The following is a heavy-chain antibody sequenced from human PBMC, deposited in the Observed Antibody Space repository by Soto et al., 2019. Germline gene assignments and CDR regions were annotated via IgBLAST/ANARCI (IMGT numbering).Heavy chain of an antibody. CDR3: ARDSSELLWFGAGEDGMEV. CDR2: IWYDGSNK. CDR1: GFTFSSYG. Sequence: QVQLVESGGGVVQPGRSLRLSCAASGFTFSSYGMHWVRQAPGKGLEWVAVIWYDGSNKYYADSVKGRFTISRDNSKNTLYLQMNSLRAEDTAVYYCARDSSELLWFGAGEDGMEVWGQGTTVTVSS. J-gene: IGHJ6*02. D-gene: IGHD3-10*01. V-gene: IGHV3-33*01.